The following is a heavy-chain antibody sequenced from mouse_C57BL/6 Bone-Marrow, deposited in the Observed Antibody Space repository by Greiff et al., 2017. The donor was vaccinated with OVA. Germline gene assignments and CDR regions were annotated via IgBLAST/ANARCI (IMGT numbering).Heavy chain of an antibody. CDR1: GYSITSGYY. CDR3: AREGDYTWFAY. V-gene: IGHV3-6*01. J-gene: IGHJ3*01. D-gene: IGHD2-12*01. Sequence: EVQLQQSGPGLVKPSQSLSLTCSVTGYSITSGYYWNWIRQFPGNKLEWMGYISYDGSNHYNPSLKNRISITSDTSKNQFFLKVNSVTTEDTATYYCAREGDYTWFAYWGQGTLVTVSA. CDR2: ISYDGSN.